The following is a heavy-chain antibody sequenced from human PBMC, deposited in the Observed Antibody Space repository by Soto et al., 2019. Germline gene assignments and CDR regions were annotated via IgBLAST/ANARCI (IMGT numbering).Heavy chain of an antibody. CDR2: FDPEDGET. J-gene: IGHJ4*02. Sequence: ASVKVSCKVSGYTLTGLSMHWVRRAPGKGLEWMGGFDPEDGETIYAQKFQGRVTMTEDTSTDTAYMELSSLRSEDTAVYYCATGGARFLEWLLLDYWGQGTLVTVSS. CDR3: ATGGARFLEWLLLDY. CDR1: GYTLTGLS. V-gene: IGHV1-24*01. D-gene: IGHD3-3*01.